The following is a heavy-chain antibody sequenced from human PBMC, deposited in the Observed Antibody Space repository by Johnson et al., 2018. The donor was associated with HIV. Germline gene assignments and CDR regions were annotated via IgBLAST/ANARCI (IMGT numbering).Heavy chain of an antibody. D-gene: IGHD6-13*01. V-gene: IGHV3-13*01. CDR1: GFTFSSYD. J-gene: IGHJ3*02. CDR2: IGTAGDT. CDR3: ARAGGYSSSWNAFDI. Sequence: EVQLVESGGGLVQPGGSLRLSCAASGFTFSSYDMHWVRQATGKGLEWVSAIGTAGDTYYPGSVKGRFTISRENAKNSLYLQMNSLRAGDTAVYYCARAGGYSSSWNAFDIWGQGTMVTVSS.